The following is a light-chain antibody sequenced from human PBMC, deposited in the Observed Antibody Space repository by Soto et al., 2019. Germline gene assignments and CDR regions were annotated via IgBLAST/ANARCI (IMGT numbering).Light chain of an antibody. CDR1: QVISSH. CDR3: QQLNSYSLT. J-gene: IGKJ4*01. Sequence: DIQLTQSPSFLSASVGDRVTITCRASQVISSHLAWYQQKPGKAPNLLIYDASTLQGGVPPRFSGSGSGTEFSLTSSSLQPEDFATYYCQQLNSYSLTFGGGTKVEIK. V-gene: IGKV1-9*01. CDR2: DAS.